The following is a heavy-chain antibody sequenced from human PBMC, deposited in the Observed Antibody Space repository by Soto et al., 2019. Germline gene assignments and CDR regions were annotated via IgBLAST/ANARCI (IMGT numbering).Heavy chain of an antibody. CDR3: ARNVGHGYNSGY. CDR2: VKQDGSEK. J-gene: IGHJ4*02. Sequence: GVLRLSCAASGFTFSNYWMSWVRQAPGKGLEWVANVKQDGSEKYYADSVKGRFTISRDNAKNTLYLQMNSLRAEDTAVYYCARNVGHGYNSGYWGQGTLVTVSS. CDR1: GFTFSNYW. D-gene: IGHD5-12*01. V-gene: IGHV3-7*01.